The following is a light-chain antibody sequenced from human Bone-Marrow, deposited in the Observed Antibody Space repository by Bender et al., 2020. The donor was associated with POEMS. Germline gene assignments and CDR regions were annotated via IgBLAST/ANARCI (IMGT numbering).Light chain of an antibody. CDR2: DVR. CDR3: CSYAGSNNLVI. Sequence: QPALTQPASVSGSPEQSITISCTGTSTDVIGYEYVSWYQQHPGKAPKLILYDVRIRPSGVSTRFSGSKSGNTASLTISGLQAEDEADYHCCSYAGSNNLVIFGGGTKLTVL. CDR1: STDVIGYEY. V-gene: IGLV2-14*01. J-gene: IGLJ2*01.